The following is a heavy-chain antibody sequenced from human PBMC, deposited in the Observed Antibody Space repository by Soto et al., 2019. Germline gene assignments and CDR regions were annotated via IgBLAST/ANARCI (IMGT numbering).Heavy chain of an antibody. V-gene: IGHV3-7*01. CDR3: ARVPDRWLTRGYFDY. J-gene: IGHJ4*02. CDR1: GFTFSSYW. CDR2: IKQDGSEK. D-gene: IGHD6-19*01. Sequence: EVQLVESGGGLVQPGGSLRLSCAASGFTFSSYWMSWVRQAPGKGLEWVANIKQDGSEKYYVDSVKGRFTISRDNAKNSLYLQMNSLRAEDTAVYYCARVPDRWLTRGYFDYWGQGTLVTVSS.